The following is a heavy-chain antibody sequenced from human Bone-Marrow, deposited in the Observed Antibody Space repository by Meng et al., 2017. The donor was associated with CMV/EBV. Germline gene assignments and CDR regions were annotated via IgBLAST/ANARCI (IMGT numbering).Heavy chain of an antibody. J-gene: IGHJ4*02. CDR1: GGTFSGYA. V-gene: IGHV1-69*06. CDR3: ARPYYYDSSGYYSFDY. CDR2: IIPIFGTA. D-gene: IGHD3-22*01. Sequence: SGGTFSGYAISWVRQAPGQGLEWMGGIIPIFGTANCAQKFQGRVTITADKSTSTAYMELSSLRSEDTAVYYCARPYYYDSSGYYSFDYWGQGTLVTVSS.